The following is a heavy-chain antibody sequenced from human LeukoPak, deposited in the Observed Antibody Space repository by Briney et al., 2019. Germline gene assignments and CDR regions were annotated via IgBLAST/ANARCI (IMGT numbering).Heavy chain of an antibody. CDR3: ARHVRGSRTVYYYYGMDV. Sequence: PSETLSLTCTVSGGSISSSSYYWGWIRQPPGKGLEWIGSIYYSGSTYYNPSLKSRVTISVDTSKNQFSLKLSSVTAADTAVYYCARHVRGSRTVYYYYGMDVWGQGTTVTVSS. V-gene: IGHV4-39*01. D-gene: IGHD3-10*02. CDR2: IYYSGST. CDR1: GGSISSSSYY. J-gene: IGHJ6*02.